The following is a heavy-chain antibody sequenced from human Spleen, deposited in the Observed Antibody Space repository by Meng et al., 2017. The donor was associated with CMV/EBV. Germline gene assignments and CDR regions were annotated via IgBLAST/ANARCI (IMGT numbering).Heavy chain of an antibody. CDR1: GVIFRSYA. CDR3: AKVPLFGVVISLFDY. V-gene: IGHV3-23*01. J-gene: IGHJ4*02. CDR2: ITGDGDSS. Sequence: GGSLRLSCAASGVIFRSYAMSWVRQAPGKGLEWVAGITGDGDSSYYADLVKGRFSISRDNSKNSLLLQMNSLRAEDTAVYYCAKVPLFGVVISLFDYWGQGTLVTVSS. D-gene: IGHD3-3*01.